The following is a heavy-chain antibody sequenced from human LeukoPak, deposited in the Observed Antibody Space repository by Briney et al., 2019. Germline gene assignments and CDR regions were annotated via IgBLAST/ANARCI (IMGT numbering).Heavy chain of an antibody. Sequence: QAGGSLRLSCAASGFTFSRYAMTWVRQAPGKGLEWVANIKQDGSEKYYVDSVKGRFTIPRDNAKNSLYLQMNSLRAEDTAVYYCAARYSSSWYVPYYYMDVWGKGTTVTVSS. CDR1: GFTFSRYA. CDR3: AARYSSSWYVPYYYMDV. D-gene: IGHD6-13*01. V-gene: IGHV3-7*01. CDR2: IKQDGSEK. J-gene: IGHJ6*03.